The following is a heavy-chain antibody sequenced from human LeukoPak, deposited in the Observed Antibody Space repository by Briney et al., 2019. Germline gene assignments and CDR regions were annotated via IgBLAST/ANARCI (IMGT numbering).Heavy chain of an antibody. V-gene: IGHV1-18*01. CDR1: GYTFTSYG. Sequence: ASVKVSCKASGYTFTSYGISWVRQAPRQGLERMGWISAYNGNTNYAQKLQGRVTMTTDTSTGTAYMELRSLRSDDTAVYYCARSLYGDYAGYWGQGTLVTVSS. D-gene: IGHD4-17*01. CDR2: ISAYNGNT. J-gene: IGHJ4*02. CDR3: ARSLYGDYAGY.